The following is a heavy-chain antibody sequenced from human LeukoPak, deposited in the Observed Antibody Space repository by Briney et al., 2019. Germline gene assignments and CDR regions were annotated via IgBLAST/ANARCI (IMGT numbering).Heavy chain of an antibody. D-gene: IGHD2-21*02. CDR1: GGSFRGYY. CDR3: ARGMKVVVTATNWYYFDY. Sequence: SETLSLTCAVYGGSFRGYYWSWIRQPPGKGLEWIGEINHSGSTNYNPSLKSRVTISVDTSKNQFSLKLSSVTAADTAVYYCARGMKVVVTATNWYYFDYWGQGTLVTVSS. CDR2: INHSGST. J-gene: IGHJ4*02. V-gene: IGHV4-34*01.